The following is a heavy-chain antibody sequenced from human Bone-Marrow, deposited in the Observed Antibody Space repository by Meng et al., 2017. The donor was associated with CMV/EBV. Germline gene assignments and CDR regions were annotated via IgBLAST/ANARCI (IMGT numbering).Heavy chain of an antibody. CDR3: ARTWRTVRYCSSTSCLTHMNWFDP. CDR1: GFTFTSYA. J-gene: IGHJ5*02. CDR2: LSWTAERT. Sequence: GESLKISCEASGFTFTSYAMTWVRQAPGKGLEWVSSLSWTAERTHYADSVKGRFSVSRDNSKNTLYLEMNSLKASDTAMYYCARTWRTVRYCSSTSCLTHMNWFDPWGQGTLVTVSS. D-gene: IGHD2-2*01. V-gene: IGHV3-23*01.